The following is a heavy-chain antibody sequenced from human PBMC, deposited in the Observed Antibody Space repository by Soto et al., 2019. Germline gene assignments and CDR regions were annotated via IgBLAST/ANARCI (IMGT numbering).Heavy chain of an antibody. V-gene: IGHV3-33*01. CDR3: ARDLREDLMTTVTTSAFDI. CDR2: IWYDGSNK. D-gene: IGHD4-17*01. Sequence: QVQLVESGGGVVQPGRSLRLSCAASGFTFSSYGMHWVRQAPGKGLEWVAVIWYDGSNKYYADSVKGRFTISRDNYKNTLYLQMNSLRAEDTAVYYCARDLREDLMTTVTTSAFDIWGQGTMVTVSS. CDR1: GFTFSSYG. J-gene: IGHJ3*02.